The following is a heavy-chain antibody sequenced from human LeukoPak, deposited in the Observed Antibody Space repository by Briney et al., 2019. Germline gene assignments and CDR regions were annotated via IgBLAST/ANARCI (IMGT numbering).Heavy chain of an antibody. CDR1: GYTFTGYY. V-gene: IGHV1-46*01. J-gene: IGHJ5*02. D-gene: IGHD3-10*01. CDR3: ARVRDGSGSYYVNWFDP. CDR2: INPSGGST. Sequence: ASVKVSCKASGYTFTGYYMHWVRQAPGQGLEWMGWINPSGGSTSYAQKFQGRVTMTRDTSTSTVYMELSSLRSEDTAVYYCARVRDGSGSYYVNWFDPWGQGTLVTVSS.